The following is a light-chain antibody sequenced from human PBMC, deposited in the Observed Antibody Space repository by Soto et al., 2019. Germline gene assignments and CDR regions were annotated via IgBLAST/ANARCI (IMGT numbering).Light chain of an antibody. V-gene: IGLV2-14*03. CDR1: SSDIGGYNY. CDR2: HVS. J-gene: IGLJ1*01. CDR3: SSYTSSSTDV. Sequence: QSALTQPASVSGSPGQSIAISCTGTSSDIGGYNYVSWYQQHPGKAPKLMIYHVSNRPSGVSDRFSGSKSDNTASLTISGLQAEDEADYYCSSYTSSSTDVFGSGTKLTVL.